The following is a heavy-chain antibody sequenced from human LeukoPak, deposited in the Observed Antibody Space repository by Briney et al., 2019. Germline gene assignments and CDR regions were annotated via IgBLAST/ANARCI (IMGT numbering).Heavy chain of an antibody. J-gene: IGHJ4*02. CDR1: GGTFSSYA. D-gene: IGHD3-3*01. CDR3: ARERGRTYYDFWSGYSPLDY. V-gene: IGHV1-18*01. CDR2: ISAYNGNT. Sequence: ASVKVSCKASGGTFSSYAISWVRQAPGQGLEWMGWISAYNGNTNYAQKLQGRVTMTTDTSTSTAYMELRSLRSDDTAVYYCARERGRTYYDFWSGYSPLDYWGQGTLVTVSS.